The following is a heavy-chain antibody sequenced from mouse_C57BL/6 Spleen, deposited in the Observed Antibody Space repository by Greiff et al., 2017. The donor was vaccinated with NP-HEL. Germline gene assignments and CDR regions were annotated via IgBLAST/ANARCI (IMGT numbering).Heavy chain of an antibody. J-gene: IGHJ2*01. V-gene: IGHV3-6*01. CDR3: ARLGVGVFDY. CDR2: ISYDGSN. D-gene: IGHD4-1*01. Sequence: VQLKESGPGLVKPSQSLSLTCSVTGYSITSGYYWNWIRQFPGNKLEWMGYISYDGSNNYNPSLKNRISITRDTSKNQFFLKLNSVTTEDTATYYCARLGVGVFDYWGQGTTLTVSS. CDR1: GYSITSGYY.